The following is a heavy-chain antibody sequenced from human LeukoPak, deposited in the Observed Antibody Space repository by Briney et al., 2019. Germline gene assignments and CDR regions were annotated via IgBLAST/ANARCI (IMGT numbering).Heavy chain of an antibody. CDR3: ARDGAAAGLYFDL. Sequence: GGSLRLSCAVSGFTFSEYWVNWVRQAPGNGLEWVASIRLDGGEKSYVDSVKGRFTISRDNTKNSLYLQMSSLRAEDTAVYYCARDGAAAGLYFDLWGQGTLVTVSS. CDR1: GFTFSEYW. J-gene: IGHJ4*01. D-gene: IGHD6-13*01. V-gene: IGHV3-7*01. CDR2: IRLDGGEK.